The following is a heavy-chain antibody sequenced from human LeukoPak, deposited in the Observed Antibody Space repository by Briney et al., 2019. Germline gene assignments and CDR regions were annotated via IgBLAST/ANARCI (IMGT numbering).Heavy chain of an antibody. D-gene: IGHD7-27*01. Sequence: GGSLRLSCAASGFTFSSYALSWVRQAPGMGLEWVSAIRGSGDSTYDADSVKGRFTISRDNSKNTLYLQMNSLRAEDTAVYYCAEAISGGFWTFDYWGQGTLVTVSS. CDR2: IRGSGDST. CDR3: AEAISGGFWTFDY. CDR1: GFTFSSYA. V-gene: IGHV3-23*01. J-gene: IGHJ4*02.